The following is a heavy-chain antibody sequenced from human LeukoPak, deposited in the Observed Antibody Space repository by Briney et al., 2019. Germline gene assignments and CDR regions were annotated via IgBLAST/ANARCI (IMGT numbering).Heavy chain of an antibody. CDR2: IYHSGTT. V-gene: IGHV4-59*01. J-gene: IGHJ6*02. Sequence: SETLSLTCTVSGGSISRYYWSWIQQSPGKGLEWIGYIYHSGTTNYNPSLKSRVTISVDTSKNQFSLRLTSVTAADTAVYYCARGFSAYCGGDCYSDYYYGMDVWGQGTTVTVSS. CDR1: GGSISRYY. D-gene: IGHD2-21*02. CDR3: ARGFSAYCGGDCYSDYYYGMDV.